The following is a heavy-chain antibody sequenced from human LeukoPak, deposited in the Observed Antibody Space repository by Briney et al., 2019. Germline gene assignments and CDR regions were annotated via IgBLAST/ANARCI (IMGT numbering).Heavy chain of an antibody. CDR2: ISYDGSNK. CDR3: ARDGAAAGFNWFDP. V-gene: IGHV3-30*04. CDR1: GFTFSSYA. D-gene: IGHD6-13*01. J-gene: IGHJ5*02. Sequence: GGSLRLSCAASGFTFSSYAMHWVRQAPGKGLEWVAVISYDGSNKYYADSVKGRFTISRDNSKNTLYLQMNSLRAEDTAVYYCARDGAAAGFNWFDPWGQGTLVTVSS.